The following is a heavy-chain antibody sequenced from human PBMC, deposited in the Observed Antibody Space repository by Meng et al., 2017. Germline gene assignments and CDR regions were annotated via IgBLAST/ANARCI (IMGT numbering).Heavy chain of an antibody. D-gene: IGHD3-16*01. V-gene: IGHV2-5*02. CDR1: GFSLGSGGVG. J-gene: IGHJ4*02. Sequence: TLRESVSTLVKPKLTHTLICTFYGFSLGSGGVGVGLVLQPPGKALEWLALIYWDDETRYSPSLKSRLSITKDTSNNRLFLTMTSMGPVRTDKYYCAHRSAAWAFDSWGQGTLVTVSS. CDR2: IYWDDET. CDR3: AHRSAAWAFDS.